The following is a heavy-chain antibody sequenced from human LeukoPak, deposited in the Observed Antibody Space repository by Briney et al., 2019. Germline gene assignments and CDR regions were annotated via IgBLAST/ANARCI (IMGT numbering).Heavy chain of an antibody. D-gene: IGHD5-18*01. Sequence: SVKVSCKASGGTFSSYAISWVRQAPGQGLEWMGGIIPILGIANYAQKFQGRVTITADKSTSTAYMELSSLRSEDTAVYYCARNGGGYSYGLKGNYYYYGMDVWGQGTTVTVSS. J-gene: IGHJ6*02. CDR1: GGTFSSYA. V-gene: IGHV1-69*04. CDR2: IIPILGIA. CDR3: ARNGGGYSYGLKGNYYYYGMDV.